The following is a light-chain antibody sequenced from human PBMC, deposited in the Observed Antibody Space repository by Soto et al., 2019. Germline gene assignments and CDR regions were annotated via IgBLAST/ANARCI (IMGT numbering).Light chain of an antibody. V-gene: IGKV3-11*01. J-gene: IGKJ4*01. CDR1: QSVSSY. Sequence: IVLTQSPATLSLSTGERATLSCRASQSVSSYLAWYQQKPGQAPRLLIYDSSNRATGIPARFSGSGSGTDFTLTISSLEPEDFAVYYCQQRSNWPPNSFGGGTKVEIK. CDR3: QQRSNWPPNS. CDR2: DSS.